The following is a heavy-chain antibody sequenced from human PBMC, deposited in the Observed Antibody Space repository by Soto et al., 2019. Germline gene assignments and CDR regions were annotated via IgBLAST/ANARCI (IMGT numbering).Heavy chain of an antibody. V-gene: IGHV1-3*01. Sequence: QVQFLQSGAEVKKPGASVKVSCKASGYTFTSYAMHWVRQAPGQTLEWKGWINAGNGKTKYSQKFQGRVTTTRDTSASTANMELSSLRSEDTAVYYCGRIYRPVQLWLFDPWGQGTLLTVSS. CDR1: GYTFTSYA. CDR2: INAGNGKT. J-gene: IGHJ5*02. CDR3: GRIYRPVQLWLFDP. D-gene: IGHD5-18*01.